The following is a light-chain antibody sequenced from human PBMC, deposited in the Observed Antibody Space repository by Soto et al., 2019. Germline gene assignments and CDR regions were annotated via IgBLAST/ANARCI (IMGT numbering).Light chain of an antibody. V-gene: IGKV3-15*01. J-gene: IGKJ5*01. CDR2: GAS. Sequence: EIVMTQSPATLSVSPGERATLSCRASQSVSSNLAWYQQKPGQAPRLPIYGASTRATGIPARFSGSGSGTEFTLTISSLQSEDFAVYYCQQYNNWLLITFGQGTRLEIK. CDR3: QQYNNWLLIT. CDR1: QSVSSN.